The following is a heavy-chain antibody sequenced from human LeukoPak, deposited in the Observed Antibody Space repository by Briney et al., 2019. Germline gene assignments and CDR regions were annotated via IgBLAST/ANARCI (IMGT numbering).Heavy chain of an antibody. Sequence: ASVKVSCKVSGYTLTELSMHWVRQAPGKGLEWMGGFDPEDGETIYAQKFLGRVTMTEDTSTDTAYMELSSLRSEDTAVYYCATEHYYGSGSYSSSFDYWGQGTLVTVSS. V-gene: IGHV1-24*01. CDR3: ATEHYYGSGSYSSSFDY. CDR1: GYTLTELS. D-gene: IGHD3-10*01. J-gene: IGHJ4*02. CDR2: FDPEDGET.